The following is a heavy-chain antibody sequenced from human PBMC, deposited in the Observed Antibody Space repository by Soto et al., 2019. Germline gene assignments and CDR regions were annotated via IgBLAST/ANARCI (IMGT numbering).Heavy chain of an antibody. CDR3: AGGLRDGAVIVLPSLDF. Sequence: PGGSLRLSCAASGFTVSTKCMSWVRQAPGKGLEWVSVLYSGGGTDYADSVKGRFTSSRDNSKNTLYLQMNSLRAEDTAVYYCAGGLRDGAVIVLPSLDFCGQGTLVTFSS. CDR1: GFTVSTKC. V-gene: IGHV3-53*01. D-gene: IGHD3-16*02. CDR2: LYSGGGT. J-gene: IGHJ4*02.